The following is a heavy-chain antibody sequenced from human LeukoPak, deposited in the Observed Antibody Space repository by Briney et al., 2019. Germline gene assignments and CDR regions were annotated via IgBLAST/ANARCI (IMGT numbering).Heavy chain of an antibody. V-gene: IGHV3-30*02. J-gene: IGHJ3*02. D-gene: IGHD1-26*01. Sequence: GGSLRLSCAASEFTFSSYGMHWVRQAPGKGLEWVAFIRYDGSTQYYTNSVKGRFTISRDNSKNTLYLQMNSLRAEDTAVYYCARGGSYLSAFDIWGQGTMVTVSS. CDR1: EFTFSSYG. CDR2: IRYDGSTQ. CDR3: ARGGSYLSAFDI.